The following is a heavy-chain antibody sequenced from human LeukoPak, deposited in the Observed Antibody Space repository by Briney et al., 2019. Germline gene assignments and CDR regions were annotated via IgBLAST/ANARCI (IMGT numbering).Heavy chain of an antibody. D-gene: IGHD6-19*01. CDR2: INPNSGGT. CDR1: GYTFTGYY. CDR3: ARGPSSGWFLSQFDY. J-gene: IGHJ4*02. Sequence: GASVTVSFTASGYTFTGYYMHWVRQAPGQGLPWMGWINPNSGGTDYAQRFQGRVTMTRDTSISTAYMELSRLRSDDTAVYYCARGPSSGWFLSQFDYWGQGTLATVSS. V-gene: IGHV1-2*02.